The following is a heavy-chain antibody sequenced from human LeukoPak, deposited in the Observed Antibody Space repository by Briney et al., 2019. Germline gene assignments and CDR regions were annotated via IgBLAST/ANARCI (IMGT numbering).Heavy chain of an antibody. CDR3: AKDRRIGLHTVTTAGVDY. Sequence: GGSLRLSCAASGFTVSSNYMSWVRQAPGKGLEWVSVIYSGGSTYYADSVKGRFTISRDNSKDTLYLQMNSLRAEDTAVYYCAKDRRIGLHTVTTAGVDYWGQGTLVTVSS. CDR1: GFTVSSNY. D-gene: IGHD4-17*01. J-gene: IGHJ4*02. V-gene: IGHV3-53*01. CDR2: IYSGGST.